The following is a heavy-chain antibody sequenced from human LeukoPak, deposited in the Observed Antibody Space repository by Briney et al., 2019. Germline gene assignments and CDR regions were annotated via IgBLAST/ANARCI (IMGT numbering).Heavy chain of an antibody. D-gene: IGHD6-19*01. CDR1: GDSVSRYY. CDR2: IFYNGIT. V-gene: IGHV4-59*02. CDR3: ARDRGSGWEPFDS. J-gene: IGHJ4*02. Sequence: SETLSLTCIVSGDSVSRYYWSWIRQPPGKGLEWVGYIFYNGITNYNPSLASRVSISIDTSKNQFSLRLRSVTAADTATYYCARDRGSGWEPFDSWGQGTLVTVSS.